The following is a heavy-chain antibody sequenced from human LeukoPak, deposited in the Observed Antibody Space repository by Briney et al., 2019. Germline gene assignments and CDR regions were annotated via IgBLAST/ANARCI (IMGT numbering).Heavy chain of an antibody. J-gene: IGHJ4*02. Sequence: ASVKVSCKASGYTFTGYYMRWVRQAPGQGLEWMGWINPNSGGTNYAQKFQGRVTMTRDTSISTAYMELSRLRSDDTAVYYCARARIAAAGSFDYWGQGTLVTVSS. V-gene: IGHV1-2*02. D-gene: IGHD6-13*01. CDR1: GYTFTGYY. CDR3: ARARIAAAGSFDY. CDR2: INPNSGGT.